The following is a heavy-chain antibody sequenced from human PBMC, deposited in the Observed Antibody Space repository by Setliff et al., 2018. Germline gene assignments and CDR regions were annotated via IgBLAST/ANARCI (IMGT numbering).Heavy chain of an antibody. J-gene: IGHJ3*01. CDR3: VRDRWKVVVNRGDDAFDL. Sequence: PGGSLRLSCAASRFTFSNYWMSWVRQAPGKWLEWVANIKEDGSEKYYVDSVKGRFTISRDNAKNSLDLQMESLRAEDTAVYYCVRDRWKVVVNRGDDAFDLWGQGTMVTVSS. CDR1: RFTFSNYW. CDR2: IKEDGSEK. D-gene: IGHD2-15*01. V-gene: IGHV3-7*01.